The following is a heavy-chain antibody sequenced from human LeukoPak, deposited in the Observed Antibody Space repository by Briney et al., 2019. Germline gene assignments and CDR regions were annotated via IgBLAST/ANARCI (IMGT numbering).Heavy chain of an antibody. CDR2: IIPIFGTA. V-gene: IGHV1-69*05. Sequence: ASVKVSCKASGGTFSSYAISWVRQAPGQGLEWMGGIIPIFGTANYAQKFQGRVTMTRNTSISTAYMELSSLRSEDTAVYYCARAGYSGYGHWGQGTLVTVSS. CDR1: GGTFSSYA. J-gene: IGHJ4*02. D-gene: IGHD5-12*01. CDR3: ARAGYSGYGH.